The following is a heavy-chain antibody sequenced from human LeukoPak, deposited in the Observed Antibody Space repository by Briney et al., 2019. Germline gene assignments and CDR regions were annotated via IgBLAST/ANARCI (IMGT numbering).Heavy chain of an antibody. V-gene: IGHV4-34*01. Sequence: SETLSLTCAVYGGSFSGYYWSWIRQPPGKGLEWIGEINHSGSTNYNPSLKSRVTISVDTSKHQFSLKLSSVTAADTAVYYCARAIRGYCSSTSCYGTFDPWGQGTLVTVSS. J-gene: IGHJ5*02. CDR3: ARAIRGYCSSTSCYGTFDP. CDR2: INHSGST. CDR1: GGSFSGYY. D-gene: IGHD2-2*01.